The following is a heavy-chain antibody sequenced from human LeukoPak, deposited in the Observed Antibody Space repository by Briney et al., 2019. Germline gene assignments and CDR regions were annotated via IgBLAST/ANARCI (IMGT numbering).Heavy chain of an antibody. Sequence: GGSLRLSCAASGFTFSSYSMNWVRQAPGKGLEWVSSISSSSSYIYYADSVKGRFTISRDNAKNSPYLQMNSLRAEDTAVYYCARDRGSSSQDYWGQGTLVTVSS. CDR2: ISSSSSYI. CDR3: ARDRGSSSQDY. V-gene: IGHV3-21*01. CDR1: GFTFSSYS. J-gene: IGHJ4*02. D-gene: IGHD6-13*01.